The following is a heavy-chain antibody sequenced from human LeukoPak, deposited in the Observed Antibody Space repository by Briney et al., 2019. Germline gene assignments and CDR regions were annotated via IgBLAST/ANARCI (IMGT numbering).Heavy chain of an antibody. CDR2: IYSGGYT. D-gene: IGHD5-18*01. V-gene: IGHV3-53*01. CDR1: GFTVSSNY. J-gene: IGHJ4*02. CDR3: AISREYSYGHPYYFDY. Sequence: PGGSLRLSCAAAGFTVSSNYMSWVRQAAGKGLEWVAVIYSGGYTYYADSVKGRFTISRDNSKNTLYLQMNSLRAEDTAIYYCAISREYSYGHPYYFDYWGQGTLVTVSS.